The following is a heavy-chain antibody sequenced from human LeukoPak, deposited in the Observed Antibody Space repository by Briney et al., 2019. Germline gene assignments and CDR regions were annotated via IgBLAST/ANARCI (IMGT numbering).Heavy chain of an antibody. V-gene: IGHV3-7*01. D-gene: IGHD3-16*02. Sequence: GGSLRLSCAASGFSFSSSWMNWVRQAPGKGLEWVANIKQDGSDKSYVDSVKGRFTISRDKAKDSLYLEMASLTVEDTALYYCSRSLNCWGQGALVTVSS. CDR2: IKQDGSDK. CDR1: GFSFSSSW. CDR3: SRSLNC. J-gene: IGHJ4*02.